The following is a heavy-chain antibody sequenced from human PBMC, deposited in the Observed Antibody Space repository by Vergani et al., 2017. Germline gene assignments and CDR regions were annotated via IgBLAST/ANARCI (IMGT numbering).Heavy chain of an antibody. Sequence: QVQLVESGGGVVQPGRSLRLSCAASGFSFSNYAMHWVRQAPGKGLEWVAVISYDGSNKYYADSVKGRFTISRDNSKNTLYLQMNSLRAEDTAVYYCANLGDSYYYDSSGYYYPYGMDVWGQGTTVTVSS. D-gene: IGHD3-22*01. CDR3: ANLGDSYYYDSSGYYYPYGMDV. J-gene: IGHJ6*02. V-gene: IGHV3-30*07. CDR2: ISYDGSNK. CDR1: GFSFSNYA.